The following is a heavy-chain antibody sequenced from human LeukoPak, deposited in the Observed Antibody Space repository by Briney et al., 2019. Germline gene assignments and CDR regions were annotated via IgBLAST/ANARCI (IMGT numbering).Heavy chain of an antibody. V-gene: IGHV3-21*04. CDR1: GFTFSSYS. D-gene: IGHD4-17*01. CDR2: ISSSSSYI. Sequence: GGSLRLSCAASGFTFSSYSMNWVRQAPGKGLEWVSSISSSSSYIYYADSVKGRFAISRDNSKNTLYLQMNSLRAEDTAVYYCAKGGGYGDFAPGYWGQGTLVTVSS. CDR3: AKGGGYGDFAPGY. J-gene: IGHJ4*02.